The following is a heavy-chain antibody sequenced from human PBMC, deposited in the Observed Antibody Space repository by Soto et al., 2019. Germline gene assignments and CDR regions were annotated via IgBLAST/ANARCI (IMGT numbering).Heavy chain of an antibody. Sequence: SETLSLTCTVSGGSISNYYWSWIRQPPGKGLEWIGYIYYNGYTNYNPSLKSRVTISVDTSKNQFSLKLSSVTAADTAVYYCARHAVSCSSSPGTFENWGLGTLVTVSS. J-gene: IGHJ4*02. CDR3: ARHAVSCSSSPGTFEN. CDR2: IYYNGYT. V-gene: IGHV4-59*08. D-gene: IGHD2-2*01. CDR1: GGSISNYY.